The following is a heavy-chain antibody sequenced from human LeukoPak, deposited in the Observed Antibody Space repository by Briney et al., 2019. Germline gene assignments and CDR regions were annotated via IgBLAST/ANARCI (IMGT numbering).Heavy chain of an antibody. CDR3: VRGGALRYSDWFPGALFDY. Sequence: PSETLSLTCAVYGGSFSGYYWGWIRQPPGKGLEWIGEINHSGSTNYNPSLKSRVTISVDTSKNQFSLKLSSVTAADTAVYYCVRGGALRYSDWFPGALFDYWGQGTLVTVSS. D-gene: IGHD3-9*01. J-gene: IGHJ4*02. CDR1: GGSFSGYY. V-gene: IGHV4-34*01. CDR2: INHSGST.